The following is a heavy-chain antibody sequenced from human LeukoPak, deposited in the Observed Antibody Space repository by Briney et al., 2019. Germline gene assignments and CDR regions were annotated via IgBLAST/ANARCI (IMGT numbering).Heavy chain of an antibody. CDR3: ARTAVAGSGIY. V-gene: IGHV4-59*01. CDR2: ISYSGST. D-gene: IGHD6-19*01. Sequence: SETLSLTCTVSGGSIGSYYWSWIRQPPGKGLEWIGYISYSGSTNYNPSLKSRVTISVDTSKNQFSLKLSSVTEADTAVYYCARTAVAGSGIYWGQGTLVTVSS. J-gene: IGHJ4*02. CDR1: GGSIGSYY.